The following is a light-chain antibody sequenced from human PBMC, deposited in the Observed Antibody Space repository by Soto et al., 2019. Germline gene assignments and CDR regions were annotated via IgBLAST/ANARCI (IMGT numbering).Light chain of an antibody. CDR2: ASS. V-gene: IGKV1-39*01. CDR3: LHPRSVPAT. CDR1: QTVDNC. J-gene: IGKJ1*01. Sequence: DIQMTQSPSSLSASVGDRVTITCRASQTVDNCVSWYQQTPGKAPKLLIYASSTLQSGVPARFSGSGSGTDFTLTISGLQRGDVATYYCLHPRSVPATFGQGTRVDIK.